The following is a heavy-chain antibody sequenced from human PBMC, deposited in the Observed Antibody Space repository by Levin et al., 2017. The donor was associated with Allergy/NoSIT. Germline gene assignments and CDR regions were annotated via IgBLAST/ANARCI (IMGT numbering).Heavy chain of an antibody. V-gene: IGHV3-30*18. CDR1: GFXXXXYG. D-gene: IGHD3-10*01. J-gene: IGHJ4*02. CDR2: ISYDGSYK. Sequence: PGGSLRLSCAASGFXXXXYGXXXXXXXXXKGLEWVAVISYDGSYKYYADSVKGRFTFSRDNSKNTLYLQMNSLRPEDTAGYYCAKDRDYYGSGSGLGYWGQGTLVTVSS. CDR3: AKDRDYYGSGSGLGY.